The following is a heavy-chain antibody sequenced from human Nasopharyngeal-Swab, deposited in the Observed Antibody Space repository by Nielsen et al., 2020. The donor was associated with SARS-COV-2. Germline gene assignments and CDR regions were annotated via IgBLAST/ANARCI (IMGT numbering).Heavy chain of an antibody. CDR3: ARTPVTYYYYGMDV. D-gene: IGHD5-18*01. V-gene: IGHV7-4-1*02. CDR2: INTNTGNP. CDR1: GYTFTSYA. J-gene: IGHJ6*02. Sequence: ASVQDSCKASGYTFTSYAMNWVRQAPGQGLEWMGWINTNTGNPTYAQGFTGRFVFSLDTSVSTAYLQISSLKAEDTAVYYCARTPVTYYYYGMDVWAKGPRSPSP.